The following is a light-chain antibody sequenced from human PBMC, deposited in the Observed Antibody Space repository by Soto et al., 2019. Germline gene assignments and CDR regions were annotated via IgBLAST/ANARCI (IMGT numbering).Light chain of an antibody. CDR2: QTS. Sequence: DIQMTQSPSTLSASVGDRVTISCRASQSINNRLGWYQQKLGKAPKLLIYQTSSLESGVPSRFSGSGSGTEFILTIISLQPDDFATYYCQQYLTLGWTFGQGTKVEIK. CDR3: QQYLTLGWT. J-gene: IGKJ1*01. V-gene: IGKV1-5*03. CDR1: QSINNR.